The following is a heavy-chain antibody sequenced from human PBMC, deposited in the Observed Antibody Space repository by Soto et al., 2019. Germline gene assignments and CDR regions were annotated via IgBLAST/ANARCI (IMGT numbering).Heavy chain of an antibody. Sequence: QVQLVQSGAEVKKPGASVKVSCKASGYTFTSYGISWVRQAPGQGLEWMGWISAYNGNTNYAQKLQGRVTMTTDTSTSTAYMELRSLRSDDTAVYYCAIDFKWGYSSSVSYYYYGMDVWGQGTTVTVSS. CDR2: ISAYNGNT. CDR1: GYTFTSYG. D-gene: IGHD6-6*01. J-gene: IGHJ6*02. CDR3: AIDFKWGYSSSVSYYYYGMDV. V-gene: IGHV1-18*01.